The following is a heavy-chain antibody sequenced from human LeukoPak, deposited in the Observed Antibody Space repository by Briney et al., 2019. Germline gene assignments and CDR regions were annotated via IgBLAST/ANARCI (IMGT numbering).Heavy chain of an antibody. J-gene: IGHJ4*02. D-gene: IGHD3-10*01. CDR2: IYYTGNT. Sequence: PSETLSLTCSVSGGSISGYYWSWIRQPPGKGLEWIGYIYYTGNTNYNPSLKSRVTFSLDTSKDQFSLNLRSVTAADTAVYYCARGGGSGSYSAFDIWGQGTLATVSS. CDR3: ARGGGSGSYSAFDI. V-gene: IGHV4-59*01. CDR1: GGSISGYY.